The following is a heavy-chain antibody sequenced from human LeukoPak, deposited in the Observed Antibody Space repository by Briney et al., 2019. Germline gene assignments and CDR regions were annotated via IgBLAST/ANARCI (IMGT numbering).Heavy chain of an antibody. Sequence: QPGGSLRLSCAASGFTFSGSAMHGVRQASGKGLEWVGRIRSEANSYATAYASSVKGRFTISRDDSKTTAYLQMNSLKTEDTAVYYCTRAATVTTRGTFDYWGQGTLVTVSS. D-gene: IGHD4-11*01. CDR3: TRAATVTTRGTFDY. CDR1: GFTFSGSA. J-gene: IGHJ4*02. V-gene: IGHV3-73*01. CDR2: IRSEANSYAT.